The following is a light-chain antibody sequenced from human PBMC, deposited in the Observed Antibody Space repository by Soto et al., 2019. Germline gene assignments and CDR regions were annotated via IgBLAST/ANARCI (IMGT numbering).Light chain of an antibody. Sequence: QSALTQPASVSGSPGQSVTISCTGPRSDIGDSNFISWYQHSPGKAPRLLFYEVNNRPSGVSRRFSGSKPGNTASLTISGLLDDDEADYFCASFRSGTILVFGSGTKLTVL. J-gene: IGLJ1*01. CDR1: RSDIGDSNF. CDR3: ASFRSGTILV. V-gene: IGLV2-14*01. CDR2: EVN.